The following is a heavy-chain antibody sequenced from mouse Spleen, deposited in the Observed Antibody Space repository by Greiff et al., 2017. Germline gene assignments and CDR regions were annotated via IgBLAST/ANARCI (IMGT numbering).Heavy chain of an antibody. CDR1: GYTFTSYW. D-gene: IGHD2-1*01. V-gene: IGHV1-69*01. Sequence: VQLQQPGAELVMPGASVKLSCKASGYTFTSYWMHWVKQRPGQGLEWIGEIDPSDSYTNYNQKFKGKATLTVDKSSSTAYMQLSSLTSEDSAVYYCARGEDGNYYFDYWGQGTTLTVSS. J-gene: IGHJ2*01. CDR3: ARGEDGNYYFDY. CDR2: IDPSDSYT.